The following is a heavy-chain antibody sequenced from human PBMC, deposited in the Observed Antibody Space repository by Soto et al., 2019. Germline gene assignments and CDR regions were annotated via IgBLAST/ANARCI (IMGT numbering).Heavy chain of an antibody. D-gene: IGHD3-10*01. CDR2: INPNSGGT. Sequence: GSVKGSCKASGYPFTGYYMHLVRQAPGQGLEWMGWINPNSGGTNYAQKFQGRVTMTRDTSISTAYMELSRLRSDDTAVYYCAALLVRGINWFDPWGQGTMVTVSS. CDR1: GYPFTGYY. J-gene: IGHJ5*02. CDR3: AALLVRGINWFDP. V-gene: IGHV1-2*02.